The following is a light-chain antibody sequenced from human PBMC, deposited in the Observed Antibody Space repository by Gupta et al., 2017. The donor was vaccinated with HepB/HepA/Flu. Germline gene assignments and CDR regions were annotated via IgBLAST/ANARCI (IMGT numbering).Light chain of an antibody. V-gene: IGKV1-5*03. J-gene: IGKJ1*01. CDR2: RTS. Sequence: DIQMPQSPSTLSASVGDRVTITCRSSQSISDWLAWYQQKPRKEPNHLINRTSTLESRGPSRFSGSGSGTEDTTPTSSLQPDDVSTYYCQEVSGSYWTFGQGTKVDIK. CDR3: QEVSGSYWT. CDR1: QSISDW.